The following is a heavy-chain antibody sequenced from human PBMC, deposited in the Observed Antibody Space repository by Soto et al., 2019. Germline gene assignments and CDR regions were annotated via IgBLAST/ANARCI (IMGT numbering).Heavy chain of an antibody. J-gene: IGHJ6*01. Sequence: RRWIRQPPGKGLEWIGYIYHSGSTYYNPSLKSRVTISVDRSKNQFSLKLSSVTAADTAVYYCARGWGAACSQAEDGM. CDR3: ARGWGAACSQAEDGM. CDR2: IYHSGST. V-gene: IGHV4-30-2*01. D-gene: IGHD6-13*01.